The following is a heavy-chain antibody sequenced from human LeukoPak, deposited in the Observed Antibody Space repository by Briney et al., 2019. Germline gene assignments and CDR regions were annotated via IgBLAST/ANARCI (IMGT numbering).Heavy chain of an antibody. V-gene: IGHV4-38-2*02. J-gene: IGHJ4*02. CDR3: ARSGKVGATEGLDY. D-gene: IGHD1-26*01. CDR2: IYHSGST. CDR1: GYSISSGYY. Sequence: SETLSLTCTVSGYSISSGYYWGWIRQPPGKGLEWIGSIYHSGSTYYNPSLKSRVTISVDTSKNQFSLKLSSVTAADTAVYYCARSGKVGATEGLDYWGQGTLVTVSS.